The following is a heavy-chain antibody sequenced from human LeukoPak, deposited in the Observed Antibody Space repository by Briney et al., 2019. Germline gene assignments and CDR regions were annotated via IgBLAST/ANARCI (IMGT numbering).Heavy chain of an antibody. V-gene: IGHV3-48*01. J-gene: IGHJ4*02. Sequence: PGRSLRLSCAASGFTFDDYAMNWVRQAPGKGLEWVSYISSSGSSISYADSVKGRFTISRDNAKNSLYLQMNSLRAEDTAVYYCARYTSQWAAADPYWGQGTLVTVSS. CDR1: GFTFDDYA. CDR3: ARYTSQWAAADPY. D-gene: IGHD6-13*01. CDR2: ISSSGSSI.